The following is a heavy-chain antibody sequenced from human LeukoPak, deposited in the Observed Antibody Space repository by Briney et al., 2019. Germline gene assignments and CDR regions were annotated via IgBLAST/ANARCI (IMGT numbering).Heavy chain of an antibody. CDR3: ARDPLHSSSWNTPHYNFYMDV. CDR2: INTNTGNP. CDR1: GNTFSSHS. J-gene: IGHJ6*03. Sequence: GASVKVSCKASGNTFSSHSIHWVRRAPGNGLEWMGWINTNTGNPMYAQGFTGRFVFSLDTSVSTAYLEISSLKTEDTAVYYCARDPLHSSSWNTPHYNFYMDVWGKGTTVTVSS. V-gene: IGHV7-4-1*02. D-gene: IGHD6-13*01.